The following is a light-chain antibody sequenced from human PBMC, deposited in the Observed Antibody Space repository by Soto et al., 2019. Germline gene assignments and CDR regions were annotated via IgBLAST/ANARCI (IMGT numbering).Light chain of an antibody. CDR3: QQYNNWPPEYT. CDR2: GAS. J-gene: IGKJ2*01. CDR1: QSVSTR. V-gene: IGKV3D-15*01. Sequence: EIVMTQSPATLSVSPGERATLSCRASQSVSTRLAWYQQKSGQAPRLLIYGASTRATGIPVRFSGSGSGTEFTLTISSLQSEDFAVYHCQQYNNWPPEYTFGQGTKLEIK.